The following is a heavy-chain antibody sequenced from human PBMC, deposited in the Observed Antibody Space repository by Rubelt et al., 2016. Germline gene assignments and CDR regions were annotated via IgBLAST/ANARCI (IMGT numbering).Heavy chain of an antibody. V-gene: IGHV2-5*02. D-gene: IGHD3-22*01. CDR3: AHRGYYDRRGYYIFDY. J-gene: IGHJ4*02. CDR2: IYWDDDK. Sequence: QVTLKESGPMLMKPTETLTLTCTVSGFSLTNHGAAVAWIRQPPGRALEWLAFIYWDDDKRYSSSLRSRLTITKDTSKNQVVLTMNNMDPVETATYFCAHRGYYDRRGYYIFDYWGQGTLVTVSS. CDR1: GFSLTNHGAA.